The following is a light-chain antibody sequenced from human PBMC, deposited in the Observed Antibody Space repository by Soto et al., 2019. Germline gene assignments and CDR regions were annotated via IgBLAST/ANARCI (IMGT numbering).Light chain of an antibody. Sequence: EIVLTQSPGTLSLSPGEGATLSCTASQSISSSYLARYQHNRGQAPRLLIYGASTRAAGTPDKFSGSGYGTDFSLTISRLEPEDFAVYYCQQYGSSRWTFGQGNKGEIK. J-gene: IGKJ1*01. CDR1: QSISSSY. CDR2: GAS. V-gene: IGKV3-20*01. CDR3: QQYGSSRWT.